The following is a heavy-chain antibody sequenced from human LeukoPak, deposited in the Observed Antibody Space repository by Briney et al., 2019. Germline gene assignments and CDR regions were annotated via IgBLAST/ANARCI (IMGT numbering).Heavy chain of an antibody. V-gene: IGHV1-3*01. CDR3: ARDGEGVSGYSSGWPDY. D-gene: IGHD6-19*01. CDR2: INAGNGNT. Sequence: GASVKVSCKASGYTFTSYAMYWVRQAPGQRLEWMGWINAGNGNTKYSQKFQGRVTITRDTSASTAYMELSSLRSEDTAVYYCARDGEGVSGYSSGWPDYWGQGTLVTVSS. CDR1: GYTFTSYA. J-gene: IGHJ4*02.